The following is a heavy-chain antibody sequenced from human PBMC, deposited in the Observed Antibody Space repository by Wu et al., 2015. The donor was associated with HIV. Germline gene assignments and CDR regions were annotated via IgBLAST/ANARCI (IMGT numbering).Heavy chain of an antibody. V-gene: IGHV1-18*01. CDR2: ISAHNGKT. CDR1: GYSLTDYG. J-gene: IGHJ4*02. D-gene: IGHD3-16*01. CDR3: ARGHYYDTSSSPMY. Sequence: QVQLVQSGGEVKKPGASVKVACKTSGYSLTDYGIHWVRQAPGQGLEWMGWISAHNGKTKYEQKFQGRLTMTTETSTDTAYVELRRLTSGDTAVYFCARGHYYDTSSSPMYWGQGTQVTVSS.